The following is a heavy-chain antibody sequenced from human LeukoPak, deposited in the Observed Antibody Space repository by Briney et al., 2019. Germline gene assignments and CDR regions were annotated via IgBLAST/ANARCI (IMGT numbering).Heavy chain of an antibody. CDR1: GFTFDDNA. D-gene: IGHD6-19*01. J-gene: IGHJ1*01. CDR3: VKDWGSSGKGNFQH. V-gene: IGHV3-9*01. Sequence: GGSLRLSCAASGFTFDDNAMHWVRQAPGKGLEWVSGISWNSHSIGYADSVKGRFTISRDNAKNSLYLQMNSLRADDTALYYCVKDWGSSGKGNFQHWGQGTLVTVSS. CDR2: ISWNSHSI.